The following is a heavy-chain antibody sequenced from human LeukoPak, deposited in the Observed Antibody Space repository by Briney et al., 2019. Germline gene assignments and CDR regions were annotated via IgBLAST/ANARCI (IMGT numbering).Heavy chain of an antibody. CDR2: IYYSGTT. V-gene: IGHV4-59*01. J-gene: IGHJ4*02. D-gene: IGHD2-2*01. CDR3: ARGPGAMYFDF. Sequence: SETLSLTCAVSGGSIISYYWGWLRQPPGKGLEWIGYIYYSGTTNYNPSLKSRVTISVDRSKNQFSLKLSSVTAADTAVYCCARGPGAMYFDFWGQGTLVTVSS. CDR1: GGSIISYY.